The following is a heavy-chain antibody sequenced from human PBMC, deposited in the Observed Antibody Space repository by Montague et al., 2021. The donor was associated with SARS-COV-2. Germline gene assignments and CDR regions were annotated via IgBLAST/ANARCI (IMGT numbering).Heavy chain of an antibody. J-gene: IGHJ5*02. D-gene: IGHD3-16*01. Sequence: SLRLSCAASGFTVSSNYMSWVRQAPGKGLEWVSVIYSGGSTYYADSVKGRFTISRHNSKNTLYLQMNSLRAEDTAVYYCARGNDDYVWGSLGPFDPWGQGTLVTASS. V-gene: IGHV3-53*04. CDR3: ARGNDDYVWGSLGPFDP. CDR1: GFTVSSNY. CDR2: IYSGGST.